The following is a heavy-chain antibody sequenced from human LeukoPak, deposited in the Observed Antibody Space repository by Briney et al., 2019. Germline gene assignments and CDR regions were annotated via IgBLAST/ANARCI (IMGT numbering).Heavy chain of an antibody. D-gene: IGHD2/OR15-2a*01. V-gene: IGHV3-30*10. CDR1: RFTFISYG. CDR3: ARPRGPGTRISSFDM. Sequence: GGSLRLFCAASRFTFISYGIHWVRQAPGKGLEGVAVISFHGTDTFHTDSVKGRFTISRDNSKNPLYLQMSSLRGDDTAVYYCARPRGPGTRISSFDMWGEGTMFTVSS. J-gene: IGHJ3*02. CDR2: ISFHGTDT.